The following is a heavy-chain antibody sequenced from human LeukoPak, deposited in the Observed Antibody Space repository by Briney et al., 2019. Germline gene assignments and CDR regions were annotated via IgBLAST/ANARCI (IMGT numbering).Heavy chain of an antibody. D-gene: IGHD7-27*01. CDR1: GGSITQTNY. Sequence: SETLSLTCDVSGGSITQTNYWTWVRQPPGKGLEWIGEVNLQGSTNYNPSLMGRVAISVDTSENHVSLQLTSVTAADTAVYYCATGQSPDTFDYWGQGTLVTVSS. V-gene: IGHV4-4*02. CDR2: VNLQGST. J-gene: IGHJ4*02. CDR3: ATGQSPDTFDY.